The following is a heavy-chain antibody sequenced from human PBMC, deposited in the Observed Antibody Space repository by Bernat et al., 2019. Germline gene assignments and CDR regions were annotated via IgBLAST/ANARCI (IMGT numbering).Heavy chain of an antibody. CDR1: GSINGHY. Sequence: GSINGHYWSWIRQPPGKGLEWIGLIHYTGKTKYNPSLKSRLMLSVDTSNDQFSLNLRSVTAADTAVYYCARDRGREGGCDYWGQGT. CDR2: IHYTGKT. J-gene: IGHJ4*02. D-gene: IGHD2-15*01. CDR3: ARDRGREGGCDY. V-gene: IGHV4-59*11.